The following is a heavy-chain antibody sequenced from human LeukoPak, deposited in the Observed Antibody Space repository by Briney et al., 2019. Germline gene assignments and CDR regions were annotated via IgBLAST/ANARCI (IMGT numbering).Heavy chain of an antibody. Sequence: GGSLRLSCAASGFTFDDYGMSWVRQAPGKGLEWVSGINWNGGSTGYADSVKGRFTISRDNAKNSLYLQMNSLRAEDTALYHCARSGYSSSWYPPFDYWGQGTLVTVSS. J-gene: IGHJ4*02. CDR1: GFTFDDYG. CDR3: ARSGYSSSWYPPFDY. V-gene: IGHV3-20*01. CDR2: INWNGGST. D-gene: IGHD6-13*01.